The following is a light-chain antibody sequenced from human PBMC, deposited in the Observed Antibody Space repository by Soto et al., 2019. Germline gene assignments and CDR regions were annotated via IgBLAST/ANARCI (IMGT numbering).Light chain of an antibody. CDR2: AAS. V-gene: IGKV1-39*01. Sequence: DIQMTQSPSSLSASVSDRVTITCRASQSISNYLNWYQQKPGKAPKLLIYAASSLQSGVPSRFSGSGSGTDFTLTISSLQPEDFATYYCQQSYSTPGTFGQGTKVEIK. CDR1: QSISNY. J-gene: IGKJ1*01. CDR3: QQSYSTPGT.